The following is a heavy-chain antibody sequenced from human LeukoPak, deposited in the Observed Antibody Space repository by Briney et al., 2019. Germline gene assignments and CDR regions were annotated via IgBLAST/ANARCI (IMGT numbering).Heavy chain of an antibody. CDR2: IRQDGNEI. V-gene: IGHV3-7*01. J-gene: IGHJ4*02. Sequence: GGSLRLSCAASGFTFSNYWMRWVRQAPGKGLEWVAAIRQDGNEIYYADSVKARSTISRDNTKKSLYLQMNSLRAEDTAVYYCTKEDFDYWGQGSLVTVSS. CDR3: TKEDFDY. CDR1: GFTFSNYW.